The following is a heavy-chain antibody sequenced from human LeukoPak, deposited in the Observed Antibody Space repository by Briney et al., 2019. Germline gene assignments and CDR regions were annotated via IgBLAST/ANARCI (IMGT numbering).Heavy chain of an antibody. CDR3: ARALSGLGAFDI. Sequence: ASVKVSCKASGGTFSSYAISWVRQAPGQGLEWMGRIIPILGIANYAQKFQGGVTITADKSTSTAYMELSSLRSEDTAVYYCARALSGLGAFDIWGQGTMVTVSS. CDR1: GGTFSSYA. D-gene: IGHD3-10*01. CDR2: IIPILGIA. V-gene: IGHV1-69*04. J-gene: IGHJ3*02.